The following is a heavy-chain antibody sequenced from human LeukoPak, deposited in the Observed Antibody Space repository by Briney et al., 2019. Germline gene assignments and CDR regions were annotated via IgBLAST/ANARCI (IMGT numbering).Heavy chain of an antibody. CDR2: VLHSGSS. Sequence: PSETLSLTCSVSGFSISADFYWGWIRQSPGQGLEWIGSVLHSGSSHYNPSLKSRVTMAIDTSKNQVSLSLRSVTAADSAIYYCARDFFKYGSGSFHDYWGQEILVTVSS. D-gene: IGHD3-10*01. CDR1: GFSISADFY. V-gene: IGHV4-38-2*02. CDR3: ARDFFKYGSGSFHDY. J-gene: IGHJ4*02.